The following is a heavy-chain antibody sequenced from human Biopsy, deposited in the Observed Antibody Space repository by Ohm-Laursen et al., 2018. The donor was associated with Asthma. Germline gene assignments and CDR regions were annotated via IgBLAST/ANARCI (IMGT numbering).Heavy chain of an antibody. V-gene: IGHV4-31*03. CDR1: GGSINIGDYY. D-gene: IGHD4-17*01. CDR3: ARTTYGHDGFDP. CDR2: IYYNGST. J-gene: IGHJ5*02. Sequence: PSQTLSLTCTVSGGSINIGDYYWSWIRQHPVKGLEWIGHIYYNGSTYYNPSLKSRVSISLDTSKNQFSLSLTSVTAADTAVYYCARTTYGHDGFDPWGQGTLVTVSS.